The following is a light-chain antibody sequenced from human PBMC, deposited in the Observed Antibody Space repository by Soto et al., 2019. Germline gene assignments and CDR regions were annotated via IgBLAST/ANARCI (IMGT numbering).Light chain of an antibody. J-gene: IGKJ4*01. V-gene: IGKV3D-20*02. CDR2: GAY. CDR1: QSVGNSH. CDR3: QQHSSWPLT. Sequence: DTVCTQSPGTLYLSPGEISTLSGSASQSVGNSHVAWYQQRRGLPPRLLIYGAYNRATGITDRFSGSGSGADFTLTISSLEPEDFAVYYCQQHSSWPLTVGEGTKVEIK.